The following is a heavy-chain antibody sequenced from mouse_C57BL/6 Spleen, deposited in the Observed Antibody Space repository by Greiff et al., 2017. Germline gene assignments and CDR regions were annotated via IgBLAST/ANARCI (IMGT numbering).Heavy chain of an antibody. CDR3: TSPTVVPYAMGY. V-gene: IGHV1-15*01. Sequence: VQLQQSGAELVRPGASVTLSCKASGYTFTDYEMHWVKQTPVHGLEWIGAIDPETGGTAYNQKFKGKAILTADKSSSTAYMELRSLTSEDSAVYYCTSPTVVPYAMGYRGQGASVTASS. CDR2: IDPETGGT. J-gene: IGHJ4*01. CDR1: GYTFTDYE. D-gene: IGHD1-1*01.